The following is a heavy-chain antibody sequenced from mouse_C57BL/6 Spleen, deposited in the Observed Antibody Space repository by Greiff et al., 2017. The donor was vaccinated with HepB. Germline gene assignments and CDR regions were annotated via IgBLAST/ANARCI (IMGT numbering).Heavy chain of an antibody. V-gene: IGHV14-4*01. CDR1: GFNIKDDY. CDR2: IDPENGDT. Sequence: VQLQQSGAELVRPGASVKLSCTASGFNIKDDYMHWVKQRPEQGLEWIGWIDPENGDTEYASKFQGKATITADTSSNTAYLQLSSLTSEDTAVYYCTNYDGYVAYWGQGTLVTVSA. J-gene: IGHJ3*01. D-gene: IGHD2-3*01. CDR3: TNYDGYVAY.